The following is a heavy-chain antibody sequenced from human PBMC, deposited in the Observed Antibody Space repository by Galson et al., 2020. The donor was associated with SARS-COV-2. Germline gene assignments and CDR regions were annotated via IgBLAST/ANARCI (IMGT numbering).Heavy chain of an antibody. D-gene: IGHD1-1*01. CDR2: INQGGSEK. J-gene: IGHJ6*02. CDR1: GITFSAYW. Sequence: GGSLRLSCAASGITFSAYWMTWVRQAPGKGLDWVAKINQGGSEKYFADSVKGRFDISRDNAQNSVYLQMNSLRAEDTAVYYCALWNGGMDVGGQGTTVAVSS. CDR3: ALWNGGMDV. V-gene: IGHV3-7*01.